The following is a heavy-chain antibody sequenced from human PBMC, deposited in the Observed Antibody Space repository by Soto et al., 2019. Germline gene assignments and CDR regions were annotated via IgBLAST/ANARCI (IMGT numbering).Heavy chain of an antibody. D-gene: IGHD4-17*01. CDR2: IWYDGSNK. CDR1: GFTISSYG. Sequence: GGSLRLSCAASGFTISSYGMHRVRQAPGKGLEWVAVIWYDGSNKYYADSVKGRFTISRDNSKNTLYLQMNSLRAEDTAVYYCASYTTAPFGYWGQGTLVTVAS. J-gene: IGHJ4*02. CDR3: ASYTTAPFGY. V-gene: IGHV3-33*01.